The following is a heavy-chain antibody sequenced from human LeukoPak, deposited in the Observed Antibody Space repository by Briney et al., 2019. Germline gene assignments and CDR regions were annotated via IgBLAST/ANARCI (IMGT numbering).Heavy chain of an antibody. J-gene: IGHJ3*01. D-gene: IGHD5-12*01. CDR3: ARDSLGYSGYTKGGLDL. CDR1: GFTFSSYG. V-gene: IGHV3-33*08. CDR2: IWFDGSNK. Sequence: GGSLRLSCSASGFTFSSYGMHWVRQAPGKGLEWVAVIWFDGSNKYCADSVKGRFTISRDNSKNTLYLQMNSLRAEDTAVYYCARDSLGYSGYTKGGLDLWGQGTMVTVSS.